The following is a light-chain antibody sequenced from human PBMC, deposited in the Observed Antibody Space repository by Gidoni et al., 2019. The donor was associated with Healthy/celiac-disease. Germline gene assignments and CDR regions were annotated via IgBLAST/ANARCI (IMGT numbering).Light chain of an antibody. CDR1: SSDVGVYNY. J-gene: IGLJ1*01. CDR3: SSYTSSSTRV. V-gene: IGLV2-14*01. Sequence: QSTLTQPAPVSGSPGQSITIPATGTSSDVGVYNYVSWYQQHPGKAPKLMIYEVSNRPSGVSTRFSASKSGNTASLPTSGLPAENEADYYCSSYTSSSTRVFGTGTKVTVL. CDR2: EVS.